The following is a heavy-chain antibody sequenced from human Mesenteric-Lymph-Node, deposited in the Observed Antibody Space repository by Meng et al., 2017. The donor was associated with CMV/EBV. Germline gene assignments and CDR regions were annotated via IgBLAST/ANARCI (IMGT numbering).Heavy chain of an antibody. Sequence: GGSLRLSCAASGFTFSSYWMHWVRQAPGKGLVWVSRINSDGSSTSYADSVKGRFTISRDNAKNSLFLQMDSLRAEDTAVYYCTRDASTWLYYFDSWGQGTLVTVSS. CDR1: GFTFSSYW. J-gene: IGHJ4*02. V-gene: IGHV3-74*01. CDR3: TRDASTWLYYFDS. D-gene: IGHD2-2*01. CDR2: INSDGSST.